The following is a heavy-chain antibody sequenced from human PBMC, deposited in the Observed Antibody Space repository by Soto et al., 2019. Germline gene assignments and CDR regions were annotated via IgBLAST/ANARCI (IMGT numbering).Heavy chain of an antibody. Sequence: QVQLQESGPGLVKPSETLSLTCTVSGGSISSYYWSWIRQPPGKGLEWIGYIYYSGSTNYNPSLKRRVTISVDTSKNQFSLKLSSVTAADTAVYYCARRGYSGYDGPEDYYYYYMDVWGKGTTVTVSS. J-gene: IGHJ6*03. V-gene: IGHV4-59*01. CDR3: ARRGYSGYDGPEDYYYYYMDV. D-gene: IGHD5-12*01. CDR2: IYYSGST. CDR1: GGSISSYY.